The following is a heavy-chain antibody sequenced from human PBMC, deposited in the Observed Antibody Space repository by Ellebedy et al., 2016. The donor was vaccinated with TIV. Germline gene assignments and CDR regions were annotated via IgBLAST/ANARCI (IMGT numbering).Heavy chain of an antibody. Sequence: AASVKVSCKASRFTFTTSAMQWVRHARGHCPEWIGWIAVGGDKSHYAQKFQARVTITRDMSTSTAYMELSSLRSDDTAIYYWAALPTYWGQGTLVTVSS. V-gene: IGHV1-58*02. J-gene: IGHJ4*02. CDR2: IAVGGDKS. CDR3: AALPTY. CDR1: RFTFTTSA.